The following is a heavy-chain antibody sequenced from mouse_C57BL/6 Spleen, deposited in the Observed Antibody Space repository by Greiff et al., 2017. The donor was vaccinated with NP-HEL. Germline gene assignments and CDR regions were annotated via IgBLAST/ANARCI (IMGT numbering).Heavy chain of an antibody. D-gene: IGHD3-2*02. CDR2: IYPSDSET. CDR1: GYTFTSYW. Sequence: QVQLQQPGAELVRPGSSVKLSCKASGYTFTSYWMAWVKQRPGQGLEWIGNIYPSDSETHYNQKFKDKATLTVDKSSSTAFMQLSSLTSEDSAVYYCARQLRLRGAYWGQGTLVTVSA. V-gene: IGHV1-61*01. J-gene: IGHJ3*01. CDR3: ARQLRLRGAY.